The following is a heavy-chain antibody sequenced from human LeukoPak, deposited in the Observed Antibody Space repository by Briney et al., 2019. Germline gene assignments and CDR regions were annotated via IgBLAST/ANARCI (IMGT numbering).Heavy chain of an antibody. V-gene: IGHV3-23*01. Sequence: GGSLRLSCAASGFTFSSYAMSWVRQAPGKGLEWVSDISGSGGRTYYADSVRGRFTISRDTSKNTLYLQMNSLRAEDTAVYYCAKAPTSYYNYMDVWGKGTTVTVSS. CDR1: GFTFSSYA. J-gene: IGHJ6*03. CDR3: AKAPTSYYNYMDV. CDR2: ISGSGGRT.